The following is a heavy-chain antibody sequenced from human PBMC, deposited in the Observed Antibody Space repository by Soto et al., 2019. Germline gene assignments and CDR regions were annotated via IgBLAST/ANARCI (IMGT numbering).Heavy chain of an antibody. Sequence: SETLSLTCDVSSVSITSSNWWTWVRQPPGKGLEWLGKISHSGTVNYNATLRRRVTISVDKPKNQLSRELMSVTAADTAVSYCARDYDGFDYWGPGILVT. V-gene: IGHV4-4*02. CDR3: ARDYDGFDY. CDR2: ISHSGTV. J-gene: IGHJ4*02. D-gene: IGHD3-16*01. CDR1: SVSITSSNW.